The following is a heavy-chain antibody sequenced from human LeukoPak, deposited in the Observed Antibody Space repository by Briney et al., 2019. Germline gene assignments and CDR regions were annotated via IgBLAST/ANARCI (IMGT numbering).Heavy chain of an antibody. CDR2: ISAHNGNT. CDR3: ARFSRPSYYFDY. Sequence: ASVKVSCKASGYDFTKYAVQWVRQAPGQRLEWMGWISAHNGNTNYAQKLQGRVTMTTDTSTSTAYMELRSLRSDDTAVYYCARFSRPSYYFDYWGQGTLVTVSS. J-gene: IGHJ4*02. V-gene: IGHV1-18*01. CDR1: GYDFTKYA.